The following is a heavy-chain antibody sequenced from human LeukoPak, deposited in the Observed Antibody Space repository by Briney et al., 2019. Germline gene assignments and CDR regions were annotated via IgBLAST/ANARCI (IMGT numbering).Heavy chain of an antibody. Sequence: GASVKVSCKASGYTFTGYYMHWVRQAPGQGLEWMGWINPNSGGTNYAQKFQGRVTMTRDTSISTAYMELSRLRSDDTAVYYCARANYDILTGYYNVWGQGTLVTVSS. V-gene: IGHV1-2*02. CDR2: INPNSGGT. J-gene: IGHJ4*02. CDR3: ARANYDILTGYYNV. D-gene: IGHD3-9*01. CDR1: GYTFTGYY.